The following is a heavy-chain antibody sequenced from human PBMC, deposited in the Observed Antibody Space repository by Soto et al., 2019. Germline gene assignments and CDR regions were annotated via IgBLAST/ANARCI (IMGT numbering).Heavy chain of an antibody. CDR1: GFTFSSYA. Sequence: GGSLRLSCAASGFTFSSYAMHWVRQAPGKGLEWVAVISYDGSNKYYADSVKGRFTISRDNSKNTLYLQMNSLRAEDTAVYYCARDRANQDKSGMDVWGQGTTVTVSS. CDR3: ARDRANQDKSGMDV. J-gene: IGHJ6*02. D-gene: IGHD2-15*01. CDR2: ISYDGSNK. V-gene: IGHV3-30-3*01.